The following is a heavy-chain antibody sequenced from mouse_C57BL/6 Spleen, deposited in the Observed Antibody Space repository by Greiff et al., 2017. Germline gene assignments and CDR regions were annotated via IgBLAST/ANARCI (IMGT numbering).Heavy chain of an antibody. CDR2: ISSGSSTI. Sequence: EVMLVESGGGLVKPGGSLKLSCAASGFTFSDYGMHWVSQAPEPGLEWVAYISSGSSTIYYAAKVKGRFTVPRDNAKHTLFLQMTSLRSEDTAMYYCAREFSLGAWFADWGQGTLVTVSA. CDR1: GFTFSDYG. J-gene: IGHJ3*01. V-gene: IGHV5-17*01. CDR3: AREFSLGAWFAD.